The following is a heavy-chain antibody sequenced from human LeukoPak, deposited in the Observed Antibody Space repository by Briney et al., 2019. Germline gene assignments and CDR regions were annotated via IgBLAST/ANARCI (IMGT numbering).Heavy chain of an antibody. D-gene: IGHD3-9*01. CDR2: IKPDGSAQ. CDR3: AKEGYLTGYDY. V-gene: IGHV3-7*01. CDR1: GFTFSNSW. J-gene: IGHJ4*02. Sequence: GGSLRLSCAASGFTFSNSWMSWVRQAPGKGLEWVATIKPDGSAQYXXDSXXGRFTISRDNSKNTLYLQMNSLRPEDMAVYYCAKEGYLTGYDYWGQGTLVTVSS.